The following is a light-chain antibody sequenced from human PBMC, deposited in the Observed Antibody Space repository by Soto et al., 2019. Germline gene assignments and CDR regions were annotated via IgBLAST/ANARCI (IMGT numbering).Light chain of an antibody. Sequence: ALTQPASVSGSPGQSITISCTGTSTDVGGYNYVSWYQQHPGKAPKLMIYEVSNRPSGVSNRFSASKSGNTASLTISGLQAEDEADYYCSSYTSSSSWVFGGGTKLTVL. V-gene: IGLV2-14*01. CDR1: STDVGGYNY. J-gene: IGLJ3*02. CDR3: SSYTSSSSWV. CDR2: EVS.